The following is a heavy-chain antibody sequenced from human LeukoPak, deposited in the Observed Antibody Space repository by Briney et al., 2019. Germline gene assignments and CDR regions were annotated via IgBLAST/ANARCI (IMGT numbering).Heavy chain of an antibody. V-gene: IGHV3-30-3*01. J-gene: IGHJ6*02. CDR2: ISYDGSNK. CDR3: ARDLAAAGGYYGMDV. Sequence: GGSLRLSCAASEFTFSSYAMHWVRQAPGKGLEWVAVISYDGSNKYYADSVKGRFTISRDNSKNTLYLQMNSLRAEDTAVYYCARDLAAAGGYYGMDVWGQGTTVTVSS. CDR1: EFTFSSYA. D-gene: IGHD6-13*01.